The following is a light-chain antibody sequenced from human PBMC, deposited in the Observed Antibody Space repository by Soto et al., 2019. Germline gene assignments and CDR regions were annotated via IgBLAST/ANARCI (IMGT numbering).Light chain of an antibody. CDR1: QDVGTW. J-gene: IGKJ4*01. Sequence: DIQMTQSPSSVSAAIGDRVTITCRASQDVGTWVAWYQQQPGKPPKLLIYGASGLHTGVPSRFSGSGSGTDFTLTFIALHPEDFATYFCLQSPIYPLTFGEETNVDIK. CDR3: LQSPIYPLT. V-gene: IGKV1-12*01. CDR2: GAS.